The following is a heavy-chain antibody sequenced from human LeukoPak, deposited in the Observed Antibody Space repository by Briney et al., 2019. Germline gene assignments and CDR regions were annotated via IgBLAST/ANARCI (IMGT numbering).Heavy chain of an antibody. CDR1: SYTFTSYG. CDR2: ISAYNGNT. CDR3: ARENYYDSSGYWPSFDY. V-gene: IGHV1-18*01. Sequence: ASVKVSCKASSYTFTSYGISWVRQAPGQGLEWMGWISAYNGNTNYAQKLQGRVTMTTDTSTSTAYMELRSLRSDDTAVYYCARENYYDSSGYWPSFDYWGQGTLVTVSS. J-gene: IGHJ4*02. D-gene: IGHD3-22*01.